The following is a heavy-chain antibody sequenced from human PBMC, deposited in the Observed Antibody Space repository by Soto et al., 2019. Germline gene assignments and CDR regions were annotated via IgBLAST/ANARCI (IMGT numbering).Heavy chain of an antibody. Sequence: QVQLVQSGAEVKKPGSSVKVSCKASGGTFSSYAISWVRQAPGQGLEWMGWIIPIFGTANYSQKFQGRVTITADESTSTAYMELSSLGAEDTALYYCAGFEYSSSGYYYYGMDVWGQGNTVTVSS. J-gene: IGHJ6*02. V-gene: IGHV1-69*01. CDR2: IIPIFGTA. CDR3: AGFEYSSSGYYYYGMDV. D-gene: IGHD6-6*01. CDR1: GGTFSSYA.